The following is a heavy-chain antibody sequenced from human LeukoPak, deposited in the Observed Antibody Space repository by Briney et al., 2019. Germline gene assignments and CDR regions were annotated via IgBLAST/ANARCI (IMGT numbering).Heavy chain of an antibody. CDR2: ISGSTGDT. CDR3: ARGGDCYFHVCSMDV. V-gene: IGHV1-18*01. CDR1: GYSFVLYG. D-gene: IGHD2-21*02. Sequence: ASVKVSCKASGYSFVLYGISWVRQAPGEGPEWMGWISGSTGDTNYAQKFQGGVTMTADTSTSTAYMELRSLRSDDTAVYYCARGGDCYFHVCSMDVWGKGTTVTISS. J-gene: IGHJ6*04.